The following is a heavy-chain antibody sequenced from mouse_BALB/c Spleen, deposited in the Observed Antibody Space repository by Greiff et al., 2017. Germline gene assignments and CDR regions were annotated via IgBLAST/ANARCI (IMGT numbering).Heavy chain of an antibody. D-gene: IGHD2-2*01. Sequence: VQLQQSGAELVRPGTSVKVSCKASGYAFTNYLIEWVKQRPGQGLEWIGVINPGSGGTNYNEKFKGKATLTADKSSSTAYMQLSSLTSDDSAVYFCARGGRYYGYDGFAYWGQGTLVTVSA. CDR2: INPGSGGT. CDR1: GYAFTNYL. CDR3: ARGGRYYGYDGFAY. J-gene: IGHJ3*01. V-gene: IGHV1-54*01.